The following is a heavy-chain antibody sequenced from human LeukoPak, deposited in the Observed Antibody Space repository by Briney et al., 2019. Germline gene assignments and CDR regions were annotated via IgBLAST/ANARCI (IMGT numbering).Heavy chain of an antibody. Sequence: GGSLRLSCAASGFTFSSYAMSWVRQAPGKGLEWVSAISGSGGSTYYADSVKGRFTISRDNSKNTLYLQMNSLRAEDTAVYYCASHGAAGCGDYDYFDYWGQGTLVTVSS. CDR1: GFTFSSYA. D-gene: IGHD4-17*01. CDR2: ISGSGGST. J-gene: IGHJ4*02. CDR3: ASHGAAGCGDYDYFDY. V-gene: IGHV3-23*01.